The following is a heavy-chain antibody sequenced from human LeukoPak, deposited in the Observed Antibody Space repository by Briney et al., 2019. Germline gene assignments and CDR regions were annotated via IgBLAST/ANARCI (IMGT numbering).Heavy chain of an antibody. CDR1: GFTFSSYW. CDR2: IKQDGSEE. Sequence: PGGSLRLSCEASGFTFSSYWMSWVRQAPGKGLEWVANIKQDGSEEKYLDSVKGRFTISRDNAKNSMYLQMNSLRAEDTAVYYCARDEIYYDILTGYRHFDYWGQGTLVTVFS. CDR3: ARDEIYYDILTGYRHFDY. D-gene: IGHD3-9*01. V-gene: IGHV3-7*01. J-gene: IGHJ4*02.